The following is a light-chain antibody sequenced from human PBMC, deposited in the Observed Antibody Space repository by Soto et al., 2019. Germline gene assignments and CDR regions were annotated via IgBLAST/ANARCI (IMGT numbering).Light chain of an antibody. CDR1: QSMSSY. CDR3: QQSYSTPPWT. Sequence: DIQMTQSASSLSASVGDRVTITCRASQSMSSYLNWYQQKPGKAPKLLIYAASSLQSGVPSRFSGSGSGTDFTLTISSLQPEDFATYYCQQSYSTPPWTFGQGTKVEIK. CDR2: AAS. J-gene: IGKJ1*01. V-gene: IGKV1-39*01.